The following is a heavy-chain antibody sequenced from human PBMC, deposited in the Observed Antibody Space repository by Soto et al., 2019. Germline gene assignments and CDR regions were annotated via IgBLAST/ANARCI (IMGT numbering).Heavy chain of an antibody. CDR3: ARSPRILLWFGDPEGYFDY. V-gene: IGHV1-2*04. J-gene: IGHJ4*02. D-gene: IGHD3-10*01. CDR1: GYTFTGYY. Sequence: GASVKVSCKASGYTFTGYYMHWVRQAPGQGLEWMGWINPNSGGTNYAQKFQGWVTMTRDTSISTAYMELSRLRSDDTAVYYCARSPRILLWFGDPEGYFDYWGQGTLVTVSS. CDR2: INPNSGGT.